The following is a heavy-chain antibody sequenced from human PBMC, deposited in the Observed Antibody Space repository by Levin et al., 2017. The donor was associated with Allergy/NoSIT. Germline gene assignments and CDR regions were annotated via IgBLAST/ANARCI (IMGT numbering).Heavy chain of an antibody. Sequence: GGSLRLSCAASGFTFSSYAMSWVRQAPGKGLEWVSAISGSGGSTYYADSVKGRFTISRDNSKNTLYLQMNSLRAEDTAVYYCVGGFYDFWSGYYTGAFDIWGQGTMVTVSS. V-gene: IGHV3-23*01. J-gene: IGHJ3*02. CDR3: VGGFYDFWSGYYTGAFDI. CDR1: GFTFSSYA. CDR2: ISGSGGST. D-gene: IGHD3-3*01.